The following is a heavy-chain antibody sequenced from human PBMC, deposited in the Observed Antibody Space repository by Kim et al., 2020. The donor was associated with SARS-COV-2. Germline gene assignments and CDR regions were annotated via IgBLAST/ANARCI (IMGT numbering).Heavy chain of an antibody. V-gene: IGHV4-31*02. D-gene: IGHD3-10*01. J-gene: IGHJ4*02. CDR3: ARSSPLNMVRGVIVHPFDY. Sequence: SRVTISVDTSKNQFSLKLSSVTAADTAVYYCARSSPLNMVRGVIVHPFDYWGQGTLVTVSS.